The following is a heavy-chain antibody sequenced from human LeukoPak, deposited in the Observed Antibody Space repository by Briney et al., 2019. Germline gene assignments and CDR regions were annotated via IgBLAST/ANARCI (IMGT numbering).Heavy chain of an antibody. CDR3: ARGSLRFKHAFDI. CDR2: IYYSGST. CDR1: GGSISSGGYY. D-gene: IGHD5/OR15-5a*01. V-gene: IGHV4-31*03. Sequence: SETLSLTCTVSGGSISSGGYYWSWIRQHPGKGLEWIGYIYYSGSTYYNPSLKSRVTISVDTSKNQFSLKLSSVTAADTAVYYCARGSLRFKHAFDIWGQGTMVTVSS. J-gene: IGHJ3*02.